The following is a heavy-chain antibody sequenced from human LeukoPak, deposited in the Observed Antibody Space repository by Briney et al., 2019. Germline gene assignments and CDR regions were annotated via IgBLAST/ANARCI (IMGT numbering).Heavy chain of an antibody. CDR2: INPNSGGA. CDR1: GYPFTGHF. Sequence: GASVKVSCKASGYPFTGHFMHWVRQTPGQGLEWMGSINPNSGGANSAQKLQGRVTMTTDTSTSTAYMELRSLRSDDTALYYCARASRGYDYWGQGTLVTVSS. V-gene: IGHV1-2*02. CDR3: ARASRGYDY. D-gene: IGHD2-2*01. J-gene: IGHJ4*02.